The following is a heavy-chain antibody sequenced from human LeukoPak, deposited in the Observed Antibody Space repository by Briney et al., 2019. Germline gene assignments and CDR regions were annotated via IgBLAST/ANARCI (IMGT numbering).Heavy chain of an antibody. CDR1: GYTFTGYY. J-gene: IGHJ5*02. V-gene: IGHV1-2*02. D-gene: IGHD5-18*01. CDR3: ARDAIRGYSYGYHSGAANWFDP. CDR2: INPNSGGT. Sequence: ASAKVSCKASGYTFTGYYMHWVRQAPGQGLEWMGWINPNSGGTNYAQKFQGRVTMTRDTSISTAYMELSRLRSDDTAVYYCARDAIRGYSYGYHSGAANWFDPWGQGTLVTVSS.